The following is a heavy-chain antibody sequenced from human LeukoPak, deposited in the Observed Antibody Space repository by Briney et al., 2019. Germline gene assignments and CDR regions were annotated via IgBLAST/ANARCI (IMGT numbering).Heavy chain of an antibody. D-gene: IGHD2-21*02. Sequence: GGSLRLSCVASRFRFSNAWMNWVRQAPGKGLEWVGRIKSKTDGGTTDYAAPVKGRITISRDDSTNTLHLQMNSLKTEDTAVYYCATSLAGAVTAVYPFDNWGQGTLVTVSS. V-gene: IGHV3-15*01. CDR3: ATSLAGAVTAVYPFDN. CDR1: RFRFSNAW. CDR2: IKSKTDGGTT. J-gene: IGHJ4*02.